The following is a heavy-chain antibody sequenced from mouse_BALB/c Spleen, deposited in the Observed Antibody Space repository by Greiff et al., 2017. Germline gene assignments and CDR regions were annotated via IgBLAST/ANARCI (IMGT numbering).Heavy chain of an antibody. J-gene: IGHJ4*01. CDR1: GFNIKDTY. D-gene: IGHD2-4*01. CDR2: IDPANGNT. V-gene: IGHV14-3*02. Sequence: EGQLQQSGAELVKPGASVKLSCTASGFNIKDTYMHWVKQRPEQGLEWIGRIDPANGNTKYDPKFQGKATITADTSSNTAYLQLSSLTSEDTAVYYCANYDYDYYAMDYWGQGTSVTVSS. CDR3: ANYDYDYYAMDY.